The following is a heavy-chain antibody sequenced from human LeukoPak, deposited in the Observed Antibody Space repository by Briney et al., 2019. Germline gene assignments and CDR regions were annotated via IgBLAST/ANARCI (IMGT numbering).Heavy chain of an antibody. CDR2: AYYRSKWYY. CDR3: AKRGNCGGDCYPGSWFDP. CDR1: GDSVSSNSAA. V-gene: IGHV6-1*01. D-gene: IGHD2-21*02. Sequence: SQTLSLTCAISGDSVSSNSAAWNWIRQSPTRGLEWLGRAYYRSKWYYDYSVSVKSRITINPDTSKNQFSLQLNSVTPEDTAVYYCAKRGNCGGDCYPGSWFDPWGQGTLVTVSS. J-gene: IGHJ5*02.